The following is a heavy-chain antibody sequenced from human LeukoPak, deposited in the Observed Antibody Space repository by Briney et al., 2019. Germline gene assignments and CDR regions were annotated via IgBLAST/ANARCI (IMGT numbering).Heavy chain of an antibody. J-gene: IGHJ6*02. V-gene: IGHV3-74*01. CDR1: GFTFSSHW. CDR2: INTDGSGT. Sequence: GGSLRLSCGASGFTFSSHWMHGGRKPPGKGLVLVSRINTDGSGTAYADSVKGRFAISRDNAKNTLYLQMNSLRAEDTAVYYCARGRYYGMDVWGQGTTVTVSS. CDR3: ARGRYYGMDV.